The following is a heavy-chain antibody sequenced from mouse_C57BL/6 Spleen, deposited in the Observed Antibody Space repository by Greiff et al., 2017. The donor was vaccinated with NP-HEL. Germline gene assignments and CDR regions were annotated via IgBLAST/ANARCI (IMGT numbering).Heavy chain of an antibody. J-gene: IGHJ2*01. CDR2: IYPGDGDT. D-gene: IGHD1-1*01. V-gene: IGHV1-82*01. Sequence: VQRVESGPELVKPGASVKISCKASGYAFSSSWMNWVKQRPGKGLEWIGRIYPGDGDTNYNGQFKGKATLTADKSASTAYMQLSSLTSEDSAVYFCARVYGSSYEWYFDYWGQGTTLTVSS. CDR1: GYAFSSSW. CDR3: ARVYGSSYEWYFDY.